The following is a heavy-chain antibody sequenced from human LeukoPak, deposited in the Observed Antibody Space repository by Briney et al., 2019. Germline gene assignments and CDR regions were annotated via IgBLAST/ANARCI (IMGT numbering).Heavy chain of an antibody. Sequence: SETLSLTCTVSGGSISSYYWSWIRQPAGNGLEWIGRIYTSGSTNYNPSLKSRVTMSVDTSKNQFSLKLSSVTAADTAVYYCARAFSGRATYYFDYWGQGTLVTVSS. J-gene: IGHJ4*02. V-gene: IGHV4-4*07. D-gene: IGHD1-26*01. CDR2: IYTSGST. CDR1: GGSISSYY. CDR3: ARAFSGRATYYFDY.